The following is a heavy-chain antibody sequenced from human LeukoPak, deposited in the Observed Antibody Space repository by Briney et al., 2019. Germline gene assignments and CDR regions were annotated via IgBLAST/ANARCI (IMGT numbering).Heavy chain of an antibody. CDR3: NTESRSSDYVAY. J-gene: IGHJ4*02. Sequence: GGSLRLSCAASGFTFSSYAMSWVRQAPGKGLEWVGRIRDKTVGATADYAAPVQGRFTMSRDDSKNMLYLQMDSLKTEDTAMYYCNTESRSSDYVAYWGQGTLVTVSS. CDR1: GFTFSSYA. CDR2: IRDKTVGATA. D-gene: IGHD3-16*02. V-gene: IGHV3-15*01.